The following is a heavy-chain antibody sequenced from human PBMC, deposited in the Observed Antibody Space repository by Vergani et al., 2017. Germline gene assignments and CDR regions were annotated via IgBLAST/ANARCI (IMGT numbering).Heavy chain of an antibody. CDR2: LSAFNGNT. J-gene: IGHJ6*04. CDR3: AIVTSSSWYGKHYDVMYV. D-gene: IGHD6-13*01. Sequence: QVQLVQSGAEVKKPGASVKVSCKASGYTFTSYGISWVRQAPGQGLEWMGWLSAFNGNTNYAQKLKGRVTMTTDTATSTAYMELRSLSADATAVYYCAIVTSSSWYGKHYDVMYVWGGGRTVTVSA. CDR1: GYTFTSYG. V-gene: IGHV1-18*04.